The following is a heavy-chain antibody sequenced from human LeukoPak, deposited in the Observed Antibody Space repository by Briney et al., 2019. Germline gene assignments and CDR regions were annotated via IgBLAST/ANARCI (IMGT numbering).Heavy chain of an antibody. V-gene: IGHV1-18*01. CDR2: ISPYNGNT. CDR3: ASLAYGATYGGY. J-gene: IGHJ4*02. CDR1: GYSFTSYD. D-gene: IGHD4/OR15-4a*01. Sequence: ASVKVSCKASGYSFTSYDISWVRPSPGQGLEWMRWISPYNGNTNYAQKFQRRVTMTTDTSTTTVYMELRSLRSDDTAVYYCASLAYGATYGGYSGQGTLVTVSS.